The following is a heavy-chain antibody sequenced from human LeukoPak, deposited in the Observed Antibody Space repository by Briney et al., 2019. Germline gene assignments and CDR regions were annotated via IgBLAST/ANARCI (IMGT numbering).Heavy chain of an antibody. CDR1: GFTFSYYA. Sequence: PGVSVRLSCAASGFTFSYYAMHWVRQAPAKGLEWVAVISYDGKNEYYADSVKGRFTISRDDSENTLYLQMHSLTAEDTAMYYCARGRFCSSSTCSWPTYYYYYGIDFWGQGTPVTVSS. CDR3: ARGRFCSSSTCSWPTYYYYYGIDF. D-gene: IGHD2-2*01. CDR2: ISYDGKNE. J-gene: IGHJ6*02. V-gene: IGHV3-30*04.